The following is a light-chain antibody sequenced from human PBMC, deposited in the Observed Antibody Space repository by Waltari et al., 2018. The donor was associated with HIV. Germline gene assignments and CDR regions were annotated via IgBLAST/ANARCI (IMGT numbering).Light chain of an antibody. CDR1: STGSRSCPY. CDR3: ASNRLDYTLI. J-gene: IGLJ2*01. Sequence: QSALTQPASVSAFLGQSLNISFTGISTGSRSCPYVSLSQQYPCKIPRLIIFDIKNRPSGVSDHFSGSRSGNSAALTFSGLQSGDEAHYYCASNRLDYTLIFGGGTKLTV. CDR2: DIK. V-gene: IGLV2-14*03.